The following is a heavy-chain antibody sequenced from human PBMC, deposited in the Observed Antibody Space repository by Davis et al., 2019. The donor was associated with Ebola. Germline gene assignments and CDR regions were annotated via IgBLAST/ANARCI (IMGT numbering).Heavy chain of an antibody. V-gene: IGHV4-39*01. Sequence: SETRSLTCTVSGGSISSSSYYWGWIRQPPGTGLEWIGSIYYSGSTYYNPSLKSRVTISVDTSKNQFSLKLSSVTAAETAVYYCARQVCSGGSCYSAGLNWFDPWGQGTLVTVSS. CDR1: GGSISSSSYY. J-gene: IGHJ5*02. D-gene: IGHD2-15*01. CDR3: ARQVCSGGSCYSAGLNWFDP. CDR2: IYYSGST.